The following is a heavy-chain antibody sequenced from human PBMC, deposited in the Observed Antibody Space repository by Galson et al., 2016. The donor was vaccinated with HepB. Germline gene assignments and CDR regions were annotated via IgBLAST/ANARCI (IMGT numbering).Heavy chain of an antibody. CDR2: IYHSGST. CDR3: ARTEFGIVEATTSTVGH. V-gene: IGHV4-4*02. D-gene: IGHD1-26*01. J-gene: IGHJ5*02. Sequence: ETLSLTCAVSGGSISNNNWWSWVRQPPGKGLEWIGEIYHSGSTNYNPSPKSRVTISLDKSESQFSLKLTSVTAADTAVYYCARTEFGIVEATTSTVGHWGQGTLVTVSS. CDR1: GGSISNNNW.